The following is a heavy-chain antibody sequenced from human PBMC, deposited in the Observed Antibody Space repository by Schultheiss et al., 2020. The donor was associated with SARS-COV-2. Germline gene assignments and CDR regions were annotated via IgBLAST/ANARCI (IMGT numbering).Heavy chain of an antibody. Sequence: SETLSLTCAVYGGSFSGYYWSWIRQPPGKGLEWIGYIYHSGSTYYNPSLKSRVTMSVDTSKNQFSLKLSSVTAADTAVYYCARHLLWFGETDAFDIWGQGTMVTVSS. J-gene: IGHJ3*02. V-gene: IGHV4-34*01. D-gene: IGHD3-10*01. CDR2: IYHSGST. CDR3: ARHLLWFGETDAFDI. CDR1: GGSFSGYY.